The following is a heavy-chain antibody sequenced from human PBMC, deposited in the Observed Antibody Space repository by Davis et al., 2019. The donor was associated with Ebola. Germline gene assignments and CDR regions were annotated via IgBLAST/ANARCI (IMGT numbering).Heavy chain of an antibody. Sequence: PSETLSLTCTVSGGSIGTYYWSWIRQPPGKGLEWIGYIYYSGNTNYNPSLKSRVTISVDPSKNQFSLKLSSVTAADTAVYYCARQVSRSGLYSHAFDIWGQGTMVTVSS. CDR3: ARQVSRSGLYSHAFDI. V-gene: IGHV4-59*01. CDR1: GGSIGTYY. J-gene: IGHJ3*02. CDR2: IYYSGNT. D-gene: IGHD2-15*01.